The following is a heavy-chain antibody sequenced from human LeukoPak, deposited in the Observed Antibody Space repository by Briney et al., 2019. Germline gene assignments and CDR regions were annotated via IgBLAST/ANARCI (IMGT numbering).Heavy chain of an antibody. Sequence: GGSLRLSCAASGFTVTSNYMSWVRQAPGKGLEWVSVIYSGGSAYYADSVKGRFTISRDNSKNTLYLQMNSLRAEDTAVYYCARNDYGSGSYITLFDYWGQGTLVTVSS. J-gene: IGHJ4*02. V-gene: IGHV3-66*01. CDR3: ARNDYGSGSYITLFDY. CDR1: GFTVTSNY. CDR2: IYSGGSA. D-gene: IGHD3-10*01.